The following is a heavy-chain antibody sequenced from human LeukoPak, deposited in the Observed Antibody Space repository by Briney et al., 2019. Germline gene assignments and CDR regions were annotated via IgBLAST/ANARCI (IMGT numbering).Heavy chain of an antibody. Sequence: GGSLRLSCAASGFTFSSYWMSWVRQAPGKGLEWVANIKQDGSEKYYVDSVKGRFTISRDNVKNSLYLQMNSLRAEDTAVYYCGRDPFWGSYRQQGDAFDIWGQGTMVTVSS. J-gene: IGHJ3*02. D-gene: IGHD3-16*02. CDR1: GFTFSSYW. V-gene: IGHV3-7*01. CDR3: GRDPFWGSYRQQGDAFDI. CDR2: IKQDGSEK.